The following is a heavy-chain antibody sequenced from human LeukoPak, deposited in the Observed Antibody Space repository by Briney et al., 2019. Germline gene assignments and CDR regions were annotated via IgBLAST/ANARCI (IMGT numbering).Heavy chain of an antibody. CDR2: MNPDTSDT. J-gene: IGHJ4*02. D-gene: IGHD1-26*01. V-gene: IGHV1-8*01. CDR3: TRGSLSGSSRDY. Sequence: ASVSVSCKASGYTFTGYDINWVRQATGQGLQWMGWMNPDTSDTGYAQKFQGRVTMTRNTSIDTAYMELSGLRSEDTAIYYCTRGSLSGSSRDYWGQGTLVTVSS. CDR1: GYTFTGYD.